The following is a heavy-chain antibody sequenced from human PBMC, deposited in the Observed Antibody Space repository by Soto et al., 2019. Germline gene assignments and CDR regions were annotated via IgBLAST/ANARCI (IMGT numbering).Heavy chain of an antibody. CDR3: VRRHVSATGIDWFDP. D-gene: IGHD6-13*01. CDR2: INAANGDT. J-gene: IGHJ5*02. CDR1: GYTFTIYG. V-gene: IGHV1-3*01. Sequence: ASVKVSCKASGYTFTIYGIHCVLQSPVQRLEWMGWINAANGDTKYSPKFQGRVTITRDTSASTAYMELSSLRSEDTAVYYCVRRHVSATGIDWFDPWGQGTLVTVSS.